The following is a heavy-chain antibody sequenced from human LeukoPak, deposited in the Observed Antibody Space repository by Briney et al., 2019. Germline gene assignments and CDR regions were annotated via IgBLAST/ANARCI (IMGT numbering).Heavy chain of an antibody. CDR1: SGSITGYY. J-gene: IGHJ6*02. CDR2: IYYSGST. D-gene: IGHD3-10*01. V-gene: IGHV4-59*01. CDR3: ARDSGYGMDV. Sequence: SETLSLTCTVSSGSITGYYWSWIRQPPGEGLEWIGYIYYSGSTNYNPSLKSRVTISVDTSKNQFSLKLSSVTAADTAVYYCARDSGYGMDVWGQGTTVTVSS.